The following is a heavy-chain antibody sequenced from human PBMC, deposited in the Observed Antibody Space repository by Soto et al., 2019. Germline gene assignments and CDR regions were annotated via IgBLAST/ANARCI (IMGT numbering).Heavy chain of an antibody. CDR2: VYYSGST. V-gene: IGHV4-59*01. CDR1: GGSIISYY. Sequence: SETLSLTCTVSGGSIISYYCIFIRQPPGEGLEWIGYVYYSGSTNYNPSLKSRVTISVDTSKNQFSLKLSSVTAADTAVYYCARERAVAQWGMDVWGQGTTVTVSS. J-gene: IGHJ6*02. D-gene: IGHD6-19*01. CDR3: ARERAVAQWGMDV.